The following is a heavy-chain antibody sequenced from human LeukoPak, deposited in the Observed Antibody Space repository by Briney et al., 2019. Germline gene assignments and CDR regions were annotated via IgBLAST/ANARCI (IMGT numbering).Heavy chain of an antibody. CDR2: IKQDGSEE. CDR3: ARNQYVWGSYRYSYYFDY. Sequence: GGSLRLSCAASGFIFSNYWMSWVRQAPGKGLEWVANIKQDGSEEYYVDSVKGRFTISRDNANNSLYLQMNSLRVEDTAVYYCARNQYVWGSYRYSYYFDYWGQGTLVTVSS. J-gene: IGHJ4*02. D-gene: IGHD3-16*02. V-gene: IGHV3-7*01. CDR1: GFIFSNYW.